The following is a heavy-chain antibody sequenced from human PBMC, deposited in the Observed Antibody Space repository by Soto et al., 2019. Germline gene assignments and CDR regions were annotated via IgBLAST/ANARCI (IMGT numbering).Heavy chain of an antibody. CDR1: GFTFSTFW. Sequence: PGGPLSLSCAAPGFTFSTFWMHWVRQTPEKGLVWVTHVNNDGSSSAYADSVKGRFTISSDNSKNTLYLHMNSLTAEVTAIYYCARDTPGVGVDYWGQGALVTVSS. D-gene: IGHD3-10*01. V-gene: IGHV3-74*01. CDR2: VNNDGSSS. CDR3: ARDTPGVGVDY. J-gene: IGHJ4*02.